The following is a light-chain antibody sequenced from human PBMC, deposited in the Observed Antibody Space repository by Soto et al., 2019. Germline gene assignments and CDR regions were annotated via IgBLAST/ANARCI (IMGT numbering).Light chain of an antibody. CDR2: EVT. CDR1: SSDVGDYNY. V-gene: IGLV2-14*01. Sequence: QSALTQPASVSGSPGQSITISCSGFSSDVGDYNYVSWYQQHAGKVPKLIIYEVTNRLLGVSNRFSGSKSGYTASLTISGLQTDDEADYYCSSYTSTIRIFGGGTKLTVL. CDR3: SSYTSTIRI. J-gene: IGLJ2*01.